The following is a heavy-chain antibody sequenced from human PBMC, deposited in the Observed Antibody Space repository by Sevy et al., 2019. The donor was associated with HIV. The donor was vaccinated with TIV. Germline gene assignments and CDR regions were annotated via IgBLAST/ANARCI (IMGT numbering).Heavy chain of an antibody. CDR2: MYPGDSDT. CDR1: GYSFSNYW. Sequence: GESLKISCKGSGYSFSNYWIGWVRQMPGKGLELMGIMYPGDSDTRYSPSFQGQVTISVDKSSSTAYLQWSRLRASDTAMYYCARFGSYRLAYYGMDVWGQGTTVTVSS. CDR3: ARFGSYRLAYYGMDV. V-gene: IGHV5-51*01. J-gene: IGHJ6*02. D-gene: IGHD3-9*01.